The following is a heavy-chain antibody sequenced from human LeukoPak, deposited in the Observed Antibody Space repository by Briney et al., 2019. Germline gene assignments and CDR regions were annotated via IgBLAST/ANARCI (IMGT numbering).Heavy chain of an antibody. D-gene: IGHD2-2*02. V-gene: IGHV1-2*02. CDR2: LNPNSGGT. CDR1: GYTFTGYY. J-gene: IGHJ4*02. CDR3: AREPLPPIVVVPAAIEIPFDY. Sequence: ASVKVSCKASGYTFTGYYMHWVRQAPGQGLEWMGWLNPNSGGTNYAQKLKGRSTMTRDTSISTAYMELSRLRSDDTAVYYCAREPLPPIVVVPAAIEIPFDYWGQGTLVTVSS.